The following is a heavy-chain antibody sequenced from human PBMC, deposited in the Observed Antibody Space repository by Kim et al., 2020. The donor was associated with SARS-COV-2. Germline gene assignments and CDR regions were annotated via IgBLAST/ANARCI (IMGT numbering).Heavy chain of an antibody. V-gene: IGHV3-23*01. J-gene: IGHJ4*02. CDR1: GFTFRSYA. Sequence: GGSLRLSCAVSGFTFRSYAMSWVRRAPGKGLEWVSTISDSAGRTYDADSVKGRFTISRDNSKNTLYLQMNSLRAEDTAVYYCAKEGGSSWDFDYWGQGT. D-gene: IGHD6-13*01. CDR3: AKEGGSSWDFDY. CDR2: ISDSAGRT.